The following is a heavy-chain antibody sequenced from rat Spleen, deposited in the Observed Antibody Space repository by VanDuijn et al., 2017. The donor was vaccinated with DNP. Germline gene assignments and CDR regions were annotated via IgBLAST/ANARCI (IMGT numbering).Heavy chain of an antibody. CDR1: GFTFSDNN. D-gene: IGHD1-3*01. CDR2: ISYDGGNT. J-gene: IGHJ2*01. V-gene: IGHV5-20*01. CDR3: TTLNSGTYDS. Sequence: EVQLVESGGGLVQPGRSLKLSCAASGFTFSDNNMAWVRQPPTKGLEWVASISYDGGNTYYRDSVKGRFTISRDNAKSSLYLHMDSLRSEDTATYYCTTLNSGTYDSWGQGVMVTVSS.